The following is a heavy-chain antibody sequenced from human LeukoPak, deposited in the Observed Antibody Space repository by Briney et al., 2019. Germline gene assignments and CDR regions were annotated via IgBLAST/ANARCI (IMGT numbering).Heavy chain of an antibody. CDR2: IDPSDSYT. CDR1: GYSFTSYW. CDR3: AVGGYDILTGLNWFDP. Sequence: GESLKISCKGSGYSFTSYWISWVRQMPGKGLEWTGRIDPSDSYTNYSPSFQGHVTISADKSISTAYLQWSSLKASDTAMYYCAVGGYDILTGLNWFDPWGQGTLVTVSS. J-gene: IGHJ5*02. D-gene: IGHD3-9*01. V-gene: IGHV5-10-1*01.